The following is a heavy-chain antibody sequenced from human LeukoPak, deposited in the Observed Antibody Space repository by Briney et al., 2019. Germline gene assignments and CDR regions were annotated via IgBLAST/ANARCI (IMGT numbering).Heavy chain of an antibody. J-gene: IGHJ4*02. CDR2: MNPNSGNT. CDR1: GYTFTSYG. D-gene: IGHD3-22*01. V-gene: IGHV1-8*03. Sequence: GAPVKVSCKASGYTFTSYGISWVRQATGQGLEWMGWMNPNSGNTGYAQKFQGRVIITRNTSISTAYMELSSLRSEDTAVYYCARGLGPLYYDSSGFYYWGQGTLVTVSS. CDR3: ARGLGPLYYDSSGFYY.